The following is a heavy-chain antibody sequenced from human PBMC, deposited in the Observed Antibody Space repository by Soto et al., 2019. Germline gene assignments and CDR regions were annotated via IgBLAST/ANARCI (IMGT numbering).Heavy chain of an antibody. CDR1: GGSISSGGYS. D-gene: IGHD3-10*01. V-gene: IGHV4-30-2*01. CDR2: IYHSGST. CDR3: ARVLRSPQYSGYFDY. J-gene: IGHJ4*02. Sequence: NPSETLSLTCAVSGGSISSGGYSWSWIRQPPGKGLEWIGYIYHSGSTYYDPSLKSRVTISVDRSKNQFSLKLSSVTAADTAVYYCARVLRSPQYSGYFDYWGQGTLVTVSS.